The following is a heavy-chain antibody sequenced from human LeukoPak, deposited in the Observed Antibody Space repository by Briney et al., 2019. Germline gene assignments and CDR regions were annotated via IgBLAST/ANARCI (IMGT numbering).Heavy chain of an antibody. D-gene: IGHD2-15*01. CDR3: AKGGYTSWFDP. CDR1: GFTFSDYS. CDR2: IRSNGGDT. Sequence: GGSLRLSCAASGFTFSDYSMTWVRQAPGKGLEWVSNIRSNGGDTYYADSVKGRFTISRDNSKNTLFLEMNSLRAEDTAVYYCAKGGYTSWFDPWGQGTLVTVPS. V-gene: IGHV3-23*01. J-gene: IGHJ5*02.